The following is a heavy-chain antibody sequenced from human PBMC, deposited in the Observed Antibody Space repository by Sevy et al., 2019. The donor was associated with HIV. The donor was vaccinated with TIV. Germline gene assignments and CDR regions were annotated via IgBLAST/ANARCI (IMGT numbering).Heavy chain of an antibody. CDR1: GYTFTSYY. J-gene: IGHJ4*02. CDR3: GRTSPKGGFDY. V-gene: IGHV1-46*03. CDR2: INPSGGST. Sequence: ASVKVSCKASGYTFTSYYLHWVRQAPRQGLGWMGIINPSGGSTNYAQKFQGRVTMTRDTSTTTVYMELSSLRSEDTAVYYCGRTSPKGGFDYWGQGTLVTVSS. D-gene: IGHD3-16*01.